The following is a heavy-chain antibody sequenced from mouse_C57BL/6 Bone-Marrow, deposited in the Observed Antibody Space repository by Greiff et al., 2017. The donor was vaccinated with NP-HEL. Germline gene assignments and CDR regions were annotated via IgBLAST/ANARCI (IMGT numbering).Heavy chain of an antibody. CDR2: IDPSDSYT. V-gene: IGHV1-69*01. CDR1: GYTFTSYW. D-gene: IGHD3-2*02. CDR3: AREGGLWLRLRGFAY. Sequence: QVQLQQSGAELVMPGASVKLSCKASGYTFTSYWMHWVKQRPGQGLEWIGEIDPSDSYTNYNQKFKGKSTLTVEKSSSTAYMQLSSLTSEDSSVYYCAREGGLWLRLRGFAYWGQGTLVTVSA. J-gene: IGHJ3*01.